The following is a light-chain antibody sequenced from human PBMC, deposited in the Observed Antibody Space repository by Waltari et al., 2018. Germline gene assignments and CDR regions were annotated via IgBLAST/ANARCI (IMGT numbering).Light chain of an antibody. V-gene: IGKV3-20*01. CDR1: QSVASNY. Sequence: EIVLTQSPGTLSLSSGERATLSCRASQSVASNYLAWYQQNPGQAPSLLIYGASSRATGIPDRFSGSGSGTDFTLTISRLEPEDFAVYYCQHFGSSPYTFGQGSKLEI. CDR2: GAS. J-gene: IGKJ2*01. CDR3: QHFGSSPYT.